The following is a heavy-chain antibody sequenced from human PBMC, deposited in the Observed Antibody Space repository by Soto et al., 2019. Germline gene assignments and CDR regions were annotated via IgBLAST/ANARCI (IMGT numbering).Heavy chain of an antibody. CDR2: IIPIFGTA. V-gene: IGHV1-69*01. CDR1: GGTFSSYA. D-gene: IGHD2-2*01. CDR3: ARDIPRYRSSTSCQNWYFDL. J-gene: IGHJ2*01. Sequence: QVQLVQSGAEVKKPGSSVKVSCKASGGTFSSYAISWVRQAPGQGLEWMGGIIPIFGTANYAQKFQGRVTITADESTSTAYMELSSLRSEDTAVYYCARDIPRYRSSTSCQNWYFDLWGRGTLVTVSS.